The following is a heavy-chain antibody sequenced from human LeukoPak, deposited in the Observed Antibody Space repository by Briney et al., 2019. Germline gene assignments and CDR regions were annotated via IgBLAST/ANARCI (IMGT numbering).Heavy chain of an antibody. V-gene: IGHV1-69*01. CDR1: GGTFSSYA. CDR2: IIPIFGTA. D-gene: IGHD2-2*01. CDR3: ARPKVPAAMWGSFFY. J-gene: IGHJ4*02. Sequence: SVKVSCKASGGTFSSYAISWARQAPGQGLGWMGGIIPIFGTANYAQKFQGRVTITADESTSTAYMELSSLRSEDTAVYYCARPKVPAAMWGSFFYWGQGTLVTVSS.